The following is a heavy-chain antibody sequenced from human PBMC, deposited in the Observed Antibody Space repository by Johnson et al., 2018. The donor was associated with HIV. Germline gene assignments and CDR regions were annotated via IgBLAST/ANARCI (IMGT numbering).Heavy chain of an antibody. CDR3: ARDGAADNAFDI. CDR1: GFTVSSNY. J-gene: IGHJ3*02. CDR2: ISGSGGST. Sequence: VQLVESGGGVVQPGGSLRLSCAASGFTVSSNYMSWVRQAPGKGLEWVSAISGSGGSTYYADSVKGRFTISRDNAKNTLYLQMNSLRAEDTAVYYCARDGAADNAFDIWGQGTMVTVSS. D-gene: IGHD3-16*01. V-gene: IGHV3-23*04.